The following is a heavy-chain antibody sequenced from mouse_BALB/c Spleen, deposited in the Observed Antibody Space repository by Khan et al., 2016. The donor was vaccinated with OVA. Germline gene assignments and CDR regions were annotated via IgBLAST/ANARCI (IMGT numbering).Heavy chain of an antibody. CDR2: IWGDGAT. J-gene: IGHJ4*01. V-gene: IGHV2-3*01. Sequence: QVQLKESGLGLVAPSQSLSITCTVSGFSLTYYGVNWVRQPPGKGLEWLGVIWGDGATNHHSGLKSRLSITKETSKSQVFLKLNSLQTDDTATYYCSRFTTATVNYYVMDYWGQGTSVTVSS. D-gene: IGHD1-2*01. CDR3: SRFTTATVNYYVMDY. CDR1: GFSLTYYG.